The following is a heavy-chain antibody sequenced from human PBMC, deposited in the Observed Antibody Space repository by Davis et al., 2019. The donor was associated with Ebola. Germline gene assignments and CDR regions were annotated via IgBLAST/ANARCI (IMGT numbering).Heavy chain of an antibody. CDR1: GGSISSSNW. CDR2: IYHSGST. D-gene: IGHD3-22*01. CDR3: ARGEAYYYDSSGYYYSTRSRFDY. Sequence: MPSETLSLTCAVSGGSISSSNWWSWVRQPPGKGLEWIGEIYHSGSTNYNPSLKSRVTISVDKSKNQFSLKLSSVTAADTAVYYCARGEAYYYDSSGYYYSTRSRFDYWGQGTLVTVSS. J-gene: IGHJ4*02. V-gene: IGHV4-4*02.